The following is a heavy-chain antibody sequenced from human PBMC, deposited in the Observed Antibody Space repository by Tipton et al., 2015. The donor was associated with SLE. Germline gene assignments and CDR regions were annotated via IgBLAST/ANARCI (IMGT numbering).Heavy chain of an antibody. CDR3: AREAAAAGQFDY. CDR2: IYYSGST. CDR1: GGSISSGGYY. J-gene: IGHJ4*02. D-gene: IGHD6-13*01. V-gene: IGHV4-31*03. Sequence: TLSLTCTVSGGSISSGGYYWSWIRQHPGKGLEWIGYIYYSGSTYYNPSLKSRVTISVDTSKNQFSLKLSSVTAADTAVYYCAREAAAAGQFDYWGQGTLFTVSS.